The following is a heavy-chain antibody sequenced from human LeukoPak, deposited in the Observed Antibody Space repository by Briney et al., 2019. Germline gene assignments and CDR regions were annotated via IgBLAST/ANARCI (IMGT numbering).Heavy chain of an antibody. V-gene: IGHV4-30-2*01. Sequence: SQTLSLTCDVSGGSMSSSRFSWSWIRQTPGKGLEWIGYSYHGGSTHHNPSLKSRVTISVDRSKKQFSLNLNSVTAADTAVYYCARMVVDVTRWFDPWGQGILVTVSS. CDR2: SYHGGST. D-gene: IGHD2-15*01. J-gene: IGHJ5*02. CDR3: ARMVVDVTRWFDP. CDR1: GGSMSSSRFS.